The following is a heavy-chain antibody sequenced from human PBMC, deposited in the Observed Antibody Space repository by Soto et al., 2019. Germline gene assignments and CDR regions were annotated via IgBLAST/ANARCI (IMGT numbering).Heavy chain of an antibody. Sequence: HLQLQESGPGLVKPSETLSLTCTVSGGSISSGAHYWGWIRQPPGKGLEWIGTIYYSGSTYYNPSLQSRLTISVDTSKNPFSLKLTSVAAADTAVYYCARPEPYYDFDYGGQGTLVTVSS. J-gene: IGHJ4*02. CDR3: ARPEPYYDFDY. CDR2: IYYSGST. D-gene: IGHD3-10*01. CDR1: GGSISSGAHY. V-gene: IGHV4-39*01.